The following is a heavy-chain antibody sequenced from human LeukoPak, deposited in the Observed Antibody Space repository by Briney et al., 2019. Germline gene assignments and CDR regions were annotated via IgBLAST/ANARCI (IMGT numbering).Heavy chain of an antibody. Sequence: ALRLSCAASGFTFDDYAMHWVRQAPGKGLEWVSGISWNSGSIGYADSVKGRFTISRDNAKNSLYLQMNSLRAEDTAVYYCARVYDSSGYYGLGAFDIWGQGTMVTVSS. CDR3: ARVYDSSGYYGLGAFDI. V-gene: IGHV3-9*01. J-gene: IGHJ3*02. D-gene: IGHD3-22*01. CDR1: GFTFDDYA. CDR2: ISWNSGSI.